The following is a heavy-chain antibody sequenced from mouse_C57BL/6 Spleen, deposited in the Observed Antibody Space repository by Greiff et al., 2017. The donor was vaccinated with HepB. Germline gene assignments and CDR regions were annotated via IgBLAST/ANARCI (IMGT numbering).Heavy chain of an antibody. D-gene: IGHD2-1*01. CDR1: GFTFSDYY. CDR2: INYDGSST. Sequence: EVKLMESEGGLVQPGSSMKLSCTASGFTFSDYYMAWVRQVPEKGLEWVANINYDGSSTYYLDSLKSRFIISRDNAKNILYLQMSSLKSEDTATYYCARDGSYGNYVGAMDYWGQGTSVTVSS. J-gene: IGHJ4*01. CDR3: ARDGSYGNYVGAMDY. V-gene: IGHV5-16*01.